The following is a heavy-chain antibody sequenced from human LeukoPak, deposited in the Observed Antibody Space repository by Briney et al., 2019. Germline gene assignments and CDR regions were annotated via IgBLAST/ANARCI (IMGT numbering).Heavy chain of an antibody. D-gene: IGHD6-19*01. CDR1: GFTFSSYW. V-gene: IGHV3-7*04. J-gene: IGHJ4*02. Sequence: GGSLRLSCAASGFTFSSYWMRWVGQVPGKGLEWVANIKQDGSEKYYVDSVKGRFTISRDNAKNSLYLQMNSLRAEDTAVYYCARGEQWLVPHFDYWGQGTLVTVSS. CDR2: IKQDGSEK. CDR3: ARGEQWLVPHFDY.